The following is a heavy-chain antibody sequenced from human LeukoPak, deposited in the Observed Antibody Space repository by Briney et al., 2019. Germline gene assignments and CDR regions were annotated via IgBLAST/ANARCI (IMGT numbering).Heavy chain of an antibody. CDR1: GGSISSGDYY. V-gene: IGHV4-30-4*08. Sequence: SETLSLTCTVSGGSISSGDYYWSWIRQPPGKGLEWIGYIYYSGSTYYNPSLKSRVTISVDTSKNQYSLKLSSVTAADTAVYYCARAYSGYDFDYWGQGTLVTVSS. CDR2: IYYSGST. D-gene: IGHD5-12*01. J-gene: IGHJ4*02. CDR3: ARAYSGYDFDY.